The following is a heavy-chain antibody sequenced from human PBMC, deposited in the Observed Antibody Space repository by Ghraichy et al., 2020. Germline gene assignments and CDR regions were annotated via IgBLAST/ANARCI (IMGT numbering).Heavy chain of an antibody. CDR2: INPDGSGK. V-gene: IGHV3-7*01. CDR1: GFTFSGSW. Sequence: GGSLRLSCAVSGFTFSGSWMSWVRQAPGKGLESVASINPDGSGKYYVDSLKGRFTVSRDNAKNSLYLQMNSLRAEDTAVYYCARDRITGALDYWGQGTLVPVSS. J-gene: IGHJ4*02. D-gene: IGHD7-27*01. CDR3: ARDRITGALDY.